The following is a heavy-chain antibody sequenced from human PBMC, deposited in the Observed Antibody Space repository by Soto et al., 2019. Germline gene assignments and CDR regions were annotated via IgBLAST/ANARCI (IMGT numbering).Heavy chain of an antibody. CDR1: GFTFNDFE. Sequence: EVQLLESGGGLVQPGGSLRLSCGVSGFTFNDFEMNWVRQAPGKGPEWLAYIDGSGATKKYADSVRGRFTISRDNPNNSLFLQMSRLSAADTAIYYCARVFGRFNYCGQGTLVSVSS. CDR2: IDGSGATK. J-gene: IGHJ4*02. V-gene: IGHV3-48*03. D-gene: IGHD3-10*01. CDR3: ARVFGRFNY.